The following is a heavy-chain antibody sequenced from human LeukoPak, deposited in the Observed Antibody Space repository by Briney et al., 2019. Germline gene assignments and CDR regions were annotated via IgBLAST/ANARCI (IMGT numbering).Heavy chain of an antibody. CDR2: IYYSGST. Sequence: SETLSLTCTVSGGSISSSSYYWGWIRQPPGKGLEWIGSIYYSGSTYYNPSLKSRVTISVDTSKNQFSLKLSSVTAADTAVYYCARDSGSSGPYLFDYWGQGTLVTVSS. J-gene: IGHJ4*02. V-gene: IGHV4-39*07. CDR1: GGSISSSSYY. CDR3: ARDSGSSGPYLFDY. D-gene: IGHD3-22*01.